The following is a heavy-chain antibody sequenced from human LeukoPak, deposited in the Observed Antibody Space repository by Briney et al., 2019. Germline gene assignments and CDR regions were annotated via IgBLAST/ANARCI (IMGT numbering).Heavy chain of an antibody. CDR1: GFTFTNAW. Sequence: GGSLRLSCAASGFTFTNAWMNWVRQAPGKGLEWVGRIKNKGDGGTTDYAAPVKGRFTISRDDSKHTRYLQMNSLKTEDTAVYFCSKVGSTYCEAFDYWGPRTLVTVSS. CDR3: SKVGSTYCEAFDY. D-gene: IGHD3-3*01. V-gene: IGHV3-15*07. J-gene: IGHJ4*02. CDR2: IKNKGDGGTT.